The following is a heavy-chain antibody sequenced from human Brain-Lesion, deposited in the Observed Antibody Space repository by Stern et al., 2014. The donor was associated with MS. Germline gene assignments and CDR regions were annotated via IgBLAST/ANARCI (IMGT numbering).Heavy chain of an antibody. Sequence: VQLVESGPGLVKPSQTLSLSCTVSGGSISSGGYYWSLVRKPAGKGLAWIGRILNSGSTSYNPSLKSRVTISIDTSKNQFSLRLNSMTAADTAVYYCARGRVVPGFQYYATDVWGQGTTVIVSS. V-gene: IGHV4-61*02. D-gene: IGHD2-2*01. CDR2: ILNSGST. CDR1: GGSISSGGYY. J-gene: IGHJ6*02. CDR3: ARGRVVPGFQYYATDV.